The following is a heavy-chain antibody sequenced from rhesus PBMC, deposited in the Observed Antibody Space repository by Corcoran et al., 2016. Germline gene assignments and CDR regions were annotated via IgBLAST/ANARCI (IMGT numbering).Heavy chain of an antibody. D-gene: IGHD6-31*01. CDR2: ISGRGGST. V-gene: IGHV4-173*01. J-gene: IGHJ4*01. Sequence: QVQLQESGPGLVKPSETLSLPCAVSGGSIPSNYWSWIRQPPGTGREWIGRISGRGGSTDYNPSLQSRVTISTDTSKNQFSLKLSSVTAADTAVYYCARGGEARRAAAGLFDYWGQGVLVTVSS. CDR3: ARGGEARRAAAGLFDY. CDR1: GGSIPSNY.